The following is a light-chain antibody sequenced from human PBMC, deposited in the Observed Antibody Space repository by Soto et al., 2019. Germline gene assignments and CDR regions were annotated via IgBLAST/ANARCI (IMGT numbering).Light chain of an antibody. V-gene: IGKV3-15*01. J-gene: IGKJ3*01. Sequence: EIVMTQSPATLSVSPGERATLSCRASQSVSSNLAWYQQKPGQAPRLLIYGASARATGIPARFSGSGSGTEFTLTISSRQSEDFAVYYCQQYNNWPEGITFGPGTKVDIK. CDR2: GAS. CDR1: QSVSSN. CDR3: QQYNNWPEGIT.